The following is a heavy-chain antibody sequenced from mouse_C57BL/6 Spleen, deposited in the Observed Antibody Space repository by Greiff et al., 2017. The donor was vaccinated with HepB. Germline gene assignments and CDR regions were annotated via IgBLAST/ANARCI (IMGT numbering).Heavy chain of an antibody. D-gene: IGHD6-2*01. CDR1: GYTFTSYW. Sequence: VKLQQPGAELVKPGASVKLSCKASGYTFTSYWMHWVKQRPGQGLEWIGMIHPNSGSTNYNEKFKSKATLTVDKSSSTAYMQLSSLTSEDSAVYYCASLSEGFAYWGQGTLVTVSA. J-gene: IGHJ3*01. CDR2: IHPNSGST. CDR3: ASLSEGFAY. V-gene: IGHV1-64*01.